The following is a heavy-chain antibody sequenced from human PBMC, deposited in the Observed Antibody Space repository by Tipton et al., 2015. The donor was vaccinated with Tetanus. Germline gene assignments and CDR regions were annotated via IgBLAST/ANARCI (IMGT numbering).Heavy chain of an antibody. V-gene: IGHV4-34*01. CDR3: ARHRPNMVRGVISWFDS. CDR1: GGSFGTFY. D-gene: IGHD3-10*01. J-gene: IGHJ5*01. CDR2: INHRGGN. Sequence: LRLSCAVSGGSFGTFYWSWIRQTPGKGLEWIGEINHRGGNSYNPSLKSRVTISADTSKNQFSLNITSVTAADTAVYFCARHRPNMVRGVISWFDSWGQGIRVAVSP.